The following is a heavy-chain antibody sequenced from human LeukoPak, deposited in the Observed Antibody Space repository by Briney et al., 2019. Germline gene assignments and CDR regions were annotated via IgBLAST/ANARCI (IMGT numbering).Heavy chain of an antibody. D-gene: IGHD2-2*02. J-gene: IGHJ4*02. V-gene: IGHV3-23*01. CDR1: GFTFSSYA. Sequence: GGSLRLSCAASGFTFSSYAMSWVRQAPGKGLEWVSAISGGGGRTYYADSVKGRFTISRDNPKNTLYLQMNSLRAEDTAVYYCAKKEAVLYSDYWGQGTLVTVSS. CDR3: AKKEAVLYSDY. CDR2: ISGGGGRT.